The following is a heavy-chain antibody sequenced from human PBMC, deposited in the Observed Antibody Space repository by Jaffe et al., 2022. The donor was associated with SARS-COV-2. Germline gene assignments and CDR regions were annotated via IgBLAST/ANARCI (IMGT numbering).Heavy chain of an antibody. J-gene: IGHJ6*02. CDR1: GGSISSSSYY. V-gene: IGHV4-39*01. CDR2: IYYSGST. CDR3: ASHSSSWYYYYGMDV. Sequence: QLQLQESGPGLVKPSETLSLTCTVSGGSISSSSYYWGWIRQPPGKGLEWIGSIYYSGSTYYNPSLKSRVTISVDTSKNQFSLKLSSVTAADTAVYYCASHSSSWYYYYGMDVWGQGTTVTVSS. D-gene: IGHD6-13*01.